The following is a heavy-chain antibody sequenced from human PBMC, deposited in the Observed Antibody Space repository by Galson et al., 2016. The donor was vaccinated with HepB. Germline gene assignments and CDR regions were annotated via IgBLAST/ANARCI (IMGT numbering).Heavy chain of an antibody. CDR2: IYWDDDK. J-gene: IGHJ4*02. Sequence: ALVKPTQTLTLTCNFSGFSLDTRKMGVAWIRQSPGKALEWLALIYWDDDKRYSPSLNSRLTINKDTSKNHVVLTMTNMDPVDTATYFCAHSPMVRGTSTFHVWGQGVLVSVSS. D-gene: IGHD3-10*01. V-gene: IGHV2-5*02. CDR3: AHSPMVRGTSTFHV. CDR1: GFSLDTRKMG.